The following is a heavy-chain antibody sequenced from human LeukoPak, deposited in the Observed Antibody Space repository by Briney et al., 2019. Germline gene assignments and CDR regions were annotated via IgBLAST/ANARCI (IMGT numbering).Heavy chain of an antibody. V-gene: IGHV3-74*01. D-gene: IGHD2-15*01. CDR1: GFTFSTHS. CDR3: AKVLGGLWPGIDY. J-gene: IGHJ4*02. Sequence: GGSLRLSCTASGFTFSTHSMHWVRQAQGKGPVWVSRINSDGSSTRYADSVTGRFTISRDNAKNTVYLQMNSLRAEDTAVYYCAKVLGGLWPGIDYWGQGTVVTVSS. CDR2: INSDGSST.